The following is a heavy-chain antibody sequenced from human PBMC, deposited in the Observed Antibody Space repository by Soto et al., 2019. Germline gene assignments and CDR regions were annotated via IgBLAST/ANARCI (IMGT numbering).Heavy chain of an antibody. Sequence: QVQLVESGGDLVQPGRSLRLSCAASGLSFSTSIMHWVRQTPGKGLEWIAVISGDATSKIYRDSLKGRFTISRDNSKNTLYLEMNSLTAEDTAGYYCAREEDSSGHAGTFQHWGQGTLVTVSA. J-gene: IGHJ1*01. D-gene: IGHD3-22*01. CDR2: ISGDATSK. CDR1: GLSFSTSI. CDR3: AREEDSSGHAGTFQH. V-gene: IGHV3-30-3*01.